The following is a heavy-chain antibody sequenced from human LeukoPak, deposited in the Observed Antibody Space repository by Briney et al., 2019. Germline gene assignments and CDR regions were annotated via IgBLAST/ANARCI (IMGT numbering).Heavy chain of an antibody. Sequence: PGGSLRLSRVASGFTLSDYSMHRVRQAPGKGLEWGSYIRSTGTTIYHGDTAKGRFTISRDNAKNSLFLQMNSLRVEDTAVYYCARVGWGQQLARLDYWGQGTLVTVSS. CDR2: IRSTGTTI. CDR3: ARVGWGQQLARLDY. J-gene: IGHJ4*02. CDR1: GFTLSDYS. D-gene: IGHD6-13*01. V-gene: IGHV3-48*01.